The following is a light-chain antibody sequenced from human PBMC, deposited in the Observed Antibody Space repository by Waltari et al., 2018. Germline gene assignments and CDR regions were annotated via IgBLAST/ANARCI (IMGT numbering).Light chain of an antibody. CDR1: QSISDW. CDR3: QQYDAYPYT. CDR2: KAS. V-gene: IGKV1-5*03. J-gene: IGKJ2*01. Sequence: DIQMTQVPATLSASVGDRVTITCRASQSISDWLAWFQQKPGKAPKLLIYKASTLHTGVPSRFSGSGSGSEFTLTINSLQADDFATYFCQQYDAYPYTFGQGTKLEI.